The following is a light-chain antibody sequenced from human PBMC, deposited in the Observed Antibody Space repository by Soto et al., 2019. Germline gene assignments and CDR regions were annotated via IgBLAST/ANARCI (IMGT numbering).Light chain of an antibody. CDR1: QSLTNSF. CDR3: QQYGTSEII. CDR2: DTS. Sequence: EIVLTQSPGTLSLSPGGRATLSCRASQSLTNSFIAWYQQKPGQAPRLLIYDTSSRATGIPDRFSGSGSGTDFTLTISRLEPEDVAVFFCQQYGTSEIIFGQGTRLEIK. V-gene: IGKV3-20*01. J-gene: IGKJ5*01.